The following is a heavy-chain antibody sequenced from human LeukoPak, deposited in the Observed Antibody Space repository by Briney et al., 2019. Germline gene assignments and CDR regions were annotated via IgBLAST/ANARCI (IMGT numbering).Heavy chain of an antibody. V-gene: IGHV1-46*01. J-gene: IGHJ4*02. CDR3: ARAMIVVVIPPPGFDY. D-gene: IGHD3-22*01. CDR1: GYTFTSYY. Sequence: GASVKVSCKASGYTFTSYYMHWVRQAPGQGLEWMGIINPSGGSTSYAQKFQGGVTMTRDTSTSTVYMKLSSLRSEDTAVYYCARAMIVVVIPPPGFDYWGQGTLVTVSS. CDR2: INPSGGST.